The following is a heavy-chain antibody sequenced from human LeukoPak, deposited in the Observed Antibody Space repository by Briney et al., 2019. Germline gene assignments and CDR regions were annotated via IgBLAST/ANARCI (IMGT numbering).Heavy chain of an antibody. J-gene: IGHJ4*02. CDR1: GFTFSSTS. V-gene: IGHV3-21*01. CDR3: AREFFDREGGTTVLDY. CDR2: ISSGSSYI. D-gene: IGHD1-26*01. Sequence: GGSLRLSCAASGFTFSSTSMNWVRQAPGKGLEWVSSISSGSSYIFYADSVKGRFTISRDNAKNSLYLQMNSLRAEDTAVYYCAREFFDREGGTTVLDYWGQGTLVTVSS.